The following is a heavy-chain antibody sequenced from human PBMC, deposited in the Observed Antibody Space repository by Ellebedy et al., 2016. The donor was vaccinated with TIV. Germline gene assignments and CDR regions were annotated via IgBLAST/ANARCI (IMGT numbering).Heavy chain of an antibody. J-gene: IGHJ4*02. CDR2: IAYDGNDE. CDR3: ARDDYYGSGTDY. CDR1: GFTFSDYP. Sequence: PGGSLRLSCKASGFTFSDYPMHWVRQVPGKGLEWVAVIAYDGNDEYYADSVKGRFTISRDNSKNTLYLQMISLRADDTAVYFCARDDYYGSGTDYWGQGTLVTVSS. D-gene: IGHD3-10*01. V-gene: IGHV3-30*01.